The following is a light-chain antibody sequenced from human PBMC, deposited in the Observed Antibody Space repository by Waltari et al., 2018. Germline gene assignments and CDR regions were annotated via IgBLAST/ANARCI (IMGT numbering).Light chain of an antibody. V-gene: IGKV1-9*01. CDR2: SAY. J-gene: IGKJ5*01. Sequence: DIQLTQSSSSLSASVGDRVIINCRASQGISTHLAWYQQKPGKAPKLLIFSAYTLRSGFPSRFSGSGSGTEFTLTIGSLQPEDFAAYYCRQRNNYPITVDQGTRLEI. CDR1: QGISTH. CDR3: RQRNNYPIT.